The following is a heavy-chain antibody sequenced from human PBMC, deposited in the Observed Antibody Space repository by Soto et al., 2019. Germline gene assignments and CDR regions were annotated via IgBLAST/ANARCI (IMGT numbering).Heavy chain of an antibody. CDR2: IDQSGST. CDR1: GGSFRGYY. D-gene: IGHD3-10*01. Sequence: PSETLSLTFADFGGSFRGYYLNSLRQPPGAGLECIEQIDQSGSTNFNPSLKSRVTMSVDTSRSQFSLKLTSLTAMDTAVYYCAGGRDTVVRGVMNWFDPWGQG. CDR3: AGGRDTVVRGVMNWFDP. J-gene: IGHJ5*02. V-gene: IGHV4-34*01.